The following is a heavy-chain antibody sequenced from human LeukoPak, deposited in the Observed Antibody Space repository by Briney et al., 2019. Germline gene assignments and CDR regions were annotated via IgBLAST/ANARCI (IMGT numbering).Heavy chain of an antibody. CDR2: INHSGST. CDR1: GGSISSSSYY. CDR3: ARGLLGYCSGGSCYSGRYFDY. V-gene: IGHV4-39*07. J-gene: IGHJ4*02. D-gene: IGHD2-15*01. Sequence: SETLSLTCTVSGGSISSSSYYWGWIRQPPGKGLEWIGEINHSGSTNYNPSLKSRVTISVDTSKNQSSLKLSSVTAADTAVYYCARGLLGYCSGGSCYSGRYFDYWGQGTLVTVSS.